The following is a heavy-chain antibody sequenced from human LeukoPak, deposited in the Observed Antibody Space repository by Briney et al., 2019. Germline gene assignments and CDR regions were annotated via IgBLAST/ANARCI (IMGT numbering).Heavy chain of an antibody. J-gene: IGHJ6*02. V-gene: IGHV5-51*01. CDR3: VRRTALREGRRSYYGLDV. CDR1: GYSFSNYW. Sequence: GESLKISCKDSGYSFSNYWIGWVRQMPGKGLEWMGIIYPGDSDTRYSPSFQGQVTISADKSFSTAYLQWSSLKASDTAMYYCVRRTALREGRRSYYGLDVWGQGTAVTVSS. CDR2: IYPGDSDT. D-gene: IGHD1-1*01.